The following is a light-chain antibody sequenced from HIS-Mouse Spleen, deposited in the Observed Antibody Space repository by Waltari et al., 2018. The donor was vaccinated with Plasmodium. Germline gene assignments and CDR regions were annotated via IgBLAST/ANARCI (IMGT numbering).Light chain of an antibody. CDR2: DAS. J-gene: IGKJ3*01. CDR1: QDISNY. V-gene: IGKV1-33*01. CDR3: QQYDNLLRFT. Sequence: DSQMTQSPSSLSASVGDRVTITCQASQDISNYLHWYQQKPGKAPKLLIYDASNLETGVPSRFSGSGSGTDFTFTISSLQPEDIATYYCQQYDNLLRFTFGPGTKVDIK.